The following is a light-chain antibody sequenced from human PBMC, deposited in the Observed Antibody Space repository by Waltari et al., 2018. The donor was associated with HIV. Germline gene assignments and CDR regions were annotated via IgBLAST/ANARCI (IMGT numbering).Light chain of an antibody. CDR3: GTWDPRLSVGV. V-gene: IGLV1-51*01. CDR2: DSN. Sequence: QFVLTQPPSVSAAPGQTVTISCSGSSSTLANDYVSWYQHVPGAAPKLLIYDSNERPSGIPDRFSGSKSGTSATLDITGLQTGDEADYYCGTWDPRLSVGVFGGGTKLTVL. CDR1: SSTLANDY. J-gene: IGLJ2*01.